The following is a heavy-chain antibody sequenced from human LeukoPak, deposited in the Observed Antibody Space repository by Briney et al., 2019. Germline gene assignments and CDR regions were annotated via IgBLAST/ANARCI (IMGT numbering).Heavy chain of an antibody. V-gene: IGHV3-7*03. CDR3: ASKGCTGGNCKHYFDY. CDR1: GFTFSYYW. D-gene: IGHD2-8*02. CDR2: IKQDGSEE. Sequence: PGGPLRLSCAASGFTFSYYWMSWVRQAPGKGLEWVANIKQDGSEEYYVDSVKGRFTISRDNAKNSLYLQMNSLRAEDTAVYYCASKGCTGGNCKHYFDYWGQGTLVTVAS. J-gene: IGHJ4*02.